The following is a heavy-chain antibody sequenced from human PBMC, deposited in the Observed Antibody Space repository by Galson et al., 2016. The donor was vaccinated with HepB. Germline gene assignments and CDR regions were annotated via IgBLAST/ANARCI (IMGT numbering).Heavy chain of an antibody. D-gene: IGHD7-27*01. J-gene: IGHJ6*03. Sequence: SLRLSCAASGFTFTSYGMHWVRQAPGKGLEWVAVIWYDGSNKYYADSVKGRFTISRDNSNNTLYLKMNSLRAEDTAVYYCARAGDVFGNYYHMDVWGQGTTVTVSS. V-gene: IGHV3-33*01. CDR3: ARAGDVFGNYYHMDV. CDR1: GFTFTSYG. CDR2: IWYDGSNK.